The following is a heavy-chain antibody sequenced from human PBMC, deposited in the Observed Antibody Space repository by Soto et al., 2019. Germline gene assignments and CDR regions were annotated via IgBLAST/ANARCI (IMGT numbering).Heavy chain of an antibody. D-gene: IGHD3-22*01. V-gene: IGHV4-34*01. CDR2: INHSGST. CDR3: ARDGDSSGYYFPFDY. CDR1: GGSFSGYY. Sequence: QVQLQQWGAGLLKPSETLSLTCAVYGGSFSGYYWSWIRQPPGKGLEWIGEINHSGSTNYNPSLKSRVTISVDTAKNQFSLKLSSVTAADTAVYYCARDGDSSGYYFPFDYWGQGTLVTVSS. J-gene: IGHJ4*02.